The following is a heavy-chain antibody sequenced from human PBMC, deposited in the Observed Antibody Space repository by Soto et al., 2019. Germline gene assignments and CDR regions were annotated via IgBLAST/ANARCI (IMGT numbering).Heavy chain of an antibody. Sequence: PGGSLRLSCAASGFTFSSYGMHWVRQAPGKGLEWVAVISYDGSNKYYADSVKGRFTISRDNSKNTLYLQMNSLRAEDTAVYYCAKEGSSSWYVSDYYYGMDVWGQGTTVTGSS. J-gene: IGHJ6*02. CDR3: AKEGSSSWYVSDYYYGMDV. CDR1: GFTFSSYG. V-gene: IGHV3-30*18. CDR2: ISYDGSNK. D-gene: IGHD6-13*01.